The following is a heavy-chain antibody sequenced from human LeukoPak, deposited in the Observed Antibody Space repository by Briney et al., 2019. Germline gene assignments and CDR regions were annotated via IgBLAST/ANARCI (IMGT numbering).Heavy chain of an antibody. J-gene: IGHJ4*02. CDR1: GFTFSSYA. CDR2: ISYDGSNK. V-gene: IGHV3-30-3*01. CDR3: ATETTVTGEFDY. Sequence: GGSLRLSCAASGFTFSSYAMHWVRQAPGKGLEWVAVISYDGSNKYYADSVKGRLTISRDNSKNTLYLQMNSLRAEDTAVYYCATETTVTGEFDYWGQGTLVTVSS. D-gene: IGHD4-11*01.